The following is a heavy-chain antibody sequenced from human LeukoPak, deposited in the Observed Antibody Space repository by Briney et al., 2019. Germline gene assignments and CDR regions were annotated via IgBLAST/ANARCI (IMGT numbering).Heavy chain of an antibody. D-gene: IGHD3-10*01. CDR2: INPNSGGT. J-gene: IGHJ5*02. CDR1: GYTFTGYY. Sequence: ASVKVSCKASGYTFTGYYMHWVRQAPGQGLEWMGWINPNSGGTNYAQKFQGRVTMTRDTSISTAYMELSRLRSDDTVVYYCARDGAVGSGSYYKLVWFDPWGQGTLVTVSS. CDR3: ARDGAVGSGSYYKLVWFDP. V-gene: IGHV1-2*02.